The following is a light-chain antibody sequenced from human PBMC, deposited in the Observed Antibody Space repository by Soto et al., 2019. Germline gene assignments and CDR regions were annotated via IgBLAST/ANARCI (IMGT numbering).Light chain of an antibody. CDR3: QQYNNSPLT. CDR1: QSVVSN. J-gene: IGKJ4*01. CDR2: GAS. Sequence: EIVMTQSPATLSVSPGERATLSCRASQSVVSNLASYQQKPGQAPRRLIYGASTRATGIPARFSGSGSGTEFTLTISSLQSEDFAVYYCQQYNNSPLTFGGGTKVEIK. V-gene: IGKV3-15*01.